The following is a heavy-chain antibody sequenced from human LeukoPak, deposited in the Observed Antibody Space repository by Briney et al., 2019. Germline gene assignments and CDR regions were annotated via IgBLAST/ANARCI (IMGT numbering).Heavy chain of an antibody. V-gene: IGHV3-48*04. J-gene: IGHJ4*02. CDR1: GFTFSSYS. Sequence: GGSLRLSCAASGFTFSSYSMNWVRQAPGKGLEWVSYISSSSSTIYYADSVKGRFTISRDNAKNSLYLQMNSLRAEDTAVYYCARDEGQSYDSTPRGFDYWGQGTLVTVSS. CDR2: ISSSSSTI. D-gene: IGHD3-22*01. CDR3: ARDEGQSYDSTPRGFDY.